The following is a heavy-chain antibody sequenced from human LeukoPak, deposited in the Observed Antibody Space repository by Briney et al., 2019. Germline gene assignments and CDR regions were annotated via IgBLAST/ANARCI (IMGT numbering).Heavy chain of an antibody. Sequence: GGSLRLSCAASGFTFDDYAMHWVRQAPGKGLEWVSLISWDGGSTYYADSVKGRFTISRDNSKNSLYLQMNSLRAEDTALYYCAKDGDSDSGSYWYFDLWGRGTLVTVSS. CDR3: AKDGDSDSGSYWYFDL. V-gene: IGHV3-43D*03. J-gene: IGHJ2*01. D-gene: IGHD1-26*01. CDR1: GFTFDDYA. CDR2: ISWDGGST.